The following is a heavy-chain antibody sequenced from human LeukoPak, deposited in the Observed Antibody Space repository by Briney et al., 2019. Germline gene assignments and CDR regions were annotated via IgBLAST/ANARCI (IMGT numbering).Heavy chain of an antibody. CDR1: GGSISSYY. Sequence: PSETLSLTCTVSGGSISSYYWSWIRQPPGKGLEWIGYIYYSGSTNYNPSLKSRVTISVDTSKNQFSLKLSSATAADTAVYYCARVVYSSGCFDYWGQGTLVTVSS. V-gene: IGHV4-59*01. CDR3: ARVVYSSGCFDY. D-gene: IGHD6-19*01. CDR2: IYYSGST. J-gene: IGHJ4*02.